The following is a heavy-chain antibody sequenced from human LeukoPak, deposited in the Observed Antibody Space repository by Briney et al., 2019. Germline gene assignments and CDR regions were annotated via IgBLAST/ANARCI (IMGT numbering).Heavy chain of an antibody. CDR2: ISAYNGNT. CDR3: ARDFIRYDSSYGMDV. V-gene: IGHV1-18*01. CDR1: GYTFTRYG. D-gene: IGHD3-22*01. Sequence: ASVKVSCKASGYTFTRYGISWVRQAPGQGLEWMGWISAYNGNTNYAQKLQGRVTMTTDTSTSTAYMELRSLRSDDTAVYYCARDFIRYDSSYGMDVWGQGTTVTVSS. J-gene: IGHJ6*02.